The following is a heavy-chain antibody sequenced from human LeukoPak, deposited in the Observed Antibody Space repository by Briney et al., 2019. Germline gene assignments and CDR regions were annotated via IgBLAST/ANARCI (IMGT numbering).Heavy chain of an antibody. CDR1: GFTFSTYS. CDR3: AKGRVTTDDAFDI. Sequence: GGSLRLSCAGTGFTFSTYSMNWVRQTPDKGLEWVSGISWNSGFTGYPDSVKGRFTNSRDNAKNSLYLQMNSLRAEDTALYHCAKGRVTTDDAFDIWGQGTMVTVSS. D-gene: IGHD4-17*01. CDR2: ISWNSGFT. J-gene: IGHJ3*02. V-gene: IGHV3-9*01.